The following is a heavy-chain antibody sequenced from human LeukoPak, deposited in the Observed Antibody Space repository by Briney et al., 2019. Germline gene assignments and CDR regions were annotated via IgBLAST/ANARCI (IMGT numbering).Heavy chain of an antibody. V-gene: IGHV3-48*03. CDR2: ISSSGSTI. CDR3: ARDSSVRGVMRY. J-gene: IGHJ4*02. D-gene: IGHD3-10*01. Sequence: PGGSLRLSCAASGFIFSSYEMNWVRQAPGKGLEWVSYISSSGSTIYYADSVKGRFTISRDNAKNSLYLQMNSLRAEDTAVYYCARDSSVRGVMRYWGQGTLVTVSS. CDR1: GFIFSSYE.